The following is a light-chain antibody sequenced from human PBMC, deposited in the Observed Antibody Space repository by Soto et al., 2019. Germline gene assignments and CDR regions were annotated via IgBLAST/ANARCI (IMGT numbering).Light chain of an antibody. J-gene: IGLJ1*01. V-gene: IGLV2-14*01. CDR2: EVN. Sequence: QSALTQPASVSGSPGQSITISCTGTSSDVGGYNYVSWYQQHPGKAPKRMIYEVNNRPSGVSNRFSGSKSGNTASLTISGLQAEDEADYYCSSFTSSSNYGFGTGTKVTVL. CDR1: SSDVGGYNY. CDR3: SSFTSSSNYG.